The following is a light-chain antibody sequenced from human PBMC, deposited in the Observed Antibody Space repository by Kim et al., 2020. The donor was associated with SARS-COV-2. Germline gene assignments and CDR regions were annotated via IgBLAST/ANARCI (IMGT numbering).Light chain of an antibody. CDR3: QQYNNWPPLT. CDR2: GAS. J-gene: IGKJ4*01. Sequence: EIVMTQSPATLSVSPGERATLSCRASQSVSSNLAWYQQKPGQAPRLLIYGASTRATGIPVRFSGSGSGTEFTLTISSLQSEDFAVYYCQQYNNWPPLTFGGGTKLEI. CDR1: QSVSSN. V-gene: IGKV3-15*01.